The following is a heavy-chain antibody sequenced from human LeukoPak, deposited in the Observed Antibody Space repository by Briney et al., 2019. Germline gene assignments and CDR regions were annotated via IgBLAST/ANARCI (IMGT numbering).Heavy chain of an antibody. CDR3: AKGGIAMADYYFDY. D-gene: IGHD6-19*01. CDR2: ISNSGGST. Sequence: GGSLRLSCAASGFTFSSYAMSWVRQAPGKGLEWVSAISNSGGSTYYADSVKGRFTISRDNSKNTPSLQMNSLRAEDTAVYYCAKGGIAMADYYFDYWGQGTLVTVSS. V-gene: IGHV3-23*01. J-gene: IGHJ4*02. CDR1: GFTFSSYA.